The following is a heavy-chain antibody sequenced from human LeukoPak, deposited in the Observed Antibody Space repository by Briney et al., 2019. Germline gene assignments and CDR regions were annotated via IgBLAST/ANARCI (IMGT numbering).Heavy chain of an antibody. V-gene: IGHV3-30-3*01. D-gene: IGHD6-19*01. CDR2: ISNDGSNK. CDR3: ARDLGLGRGWYGGDY. CDR1: GFTFSSYD. Sequence: GGSLRLSCAASGFTFSSYDMHWVRQAPGKGLEWVAIISNDGSNKYYADSVKGRFTLSRENSKYTVYLQMNSLRAEDTAVYYCARDLGLGRGWYGGDYWGQGTLVTVSS. J-gene: IGHJ4*02.